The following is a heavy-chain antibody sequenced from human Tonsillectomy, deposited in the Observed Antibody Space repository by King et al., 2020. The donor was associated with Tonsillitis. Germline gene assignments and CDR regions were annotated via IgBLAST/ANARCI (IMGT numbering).Heavy chain of an antibody. J-gene: IGHJ6*02. CDR2: LYPGNSDT. Sequence: QLVQSGAEVKKPGESLKISCKTSGYIFTSHWIGGVRQMPGKGLEWMGILYPGNSDTRYSPSFEGQVTISADKSITTAYLQWSSLKASDTAMYYCARLTGTTGYYYSGMDVWGQGTTVTVSS. CDR1: GYIFTSHW. CDR3: ARLTGTTGYYYSGMDV. V-gene: IGHV5-51*01. D-gene: IGHD1-1*01.